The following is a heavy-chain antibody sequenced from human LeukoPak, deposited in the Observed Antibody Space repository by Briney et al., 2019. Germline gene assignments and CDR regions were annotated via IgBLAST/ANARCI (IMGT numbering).Heavy chain of an antibody. CDR3: TKDGSTMVRSCGMDV. Sequence: GGSLRLSCVASGFTFSSYGMHWVRQAPGKGLEWVAVISYDGSNKYYADSVKGRFTISRDNSKNTLYLQMNSLRAEDTAVYYCTKDGSTMVRSCGMDVWGQGTTVTVSS. D-gene: IGHD3-10*01. CDR1: GFTFSSYG. V-gene: IGHV3-30*18. CDR2: ISYDGSNK. J-gene: IGHJ6*02.